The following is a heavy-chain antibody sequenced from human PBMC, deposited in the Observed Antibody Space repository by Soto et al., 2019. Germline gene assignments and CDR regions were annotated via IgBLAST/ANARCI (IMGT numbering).Heavy chain of an antibody. D-gene: IGHD1-26*01. J-gene: IGHJ4*02. V-gene: IGHV3-74*01. CDR3: ARVAVGAYYFHY. Sequence: EVQLVESGGGLVQPGGSLRLSCAASGFTFSNYWMHWVRQAPGKGLVWVSRINSDGTTTSYADSVRGRFTISRDNARDTVYLQMNSLGAEDTAVCYRARVAVGAYYFHYWGQGTLVTVSS. CDR1: GFTFSNYW. CDR2: INSDGTTT.